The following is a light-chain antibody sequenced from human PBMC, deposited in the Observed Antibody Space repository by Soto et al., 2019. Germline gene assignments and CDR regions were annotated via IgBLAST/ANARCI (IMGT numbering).Light chain of an antibody. Sequence: QSVLTQPPSASGTPGQRVTISCSGSSSNIGSNSVNWYQQLPGTAPKLLIYSNDRRPSGVPDRFSGSKSGTSASLAISGLQSEDEADYYCAAWDDSLNGYVCGTGTKLTVL. J-gene: IGLJ1*01. CDR3: AAWDDSLNGYV. CDR1: SSNIGSNS. V-gene: IGLV1-44*01. CDR2: SND.